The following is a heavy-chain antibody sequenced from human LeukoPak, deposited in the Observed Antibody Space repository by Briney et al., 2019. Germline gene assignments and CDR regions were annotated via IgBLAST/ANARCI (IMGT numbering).Heavy chain of an antibody. J-gene: IGHJ4*02. V-gene: IGHV4-59*12. CDR1: GGSIKNYY. CDR2: INDNGDS. D-gene: IGHD3-16*01. CDR3: ARESADYVRGSFSDY. Sequence: SQTLSLSCTVSGGSIKNYYWSWIRKPRAQGMGWGAFINDNGDSGYNPSLHCRVTISWDKSKTHSSLPRRCVTAPDTAVYSCARESADYVRGSFSDYWGQGILVIVSS.